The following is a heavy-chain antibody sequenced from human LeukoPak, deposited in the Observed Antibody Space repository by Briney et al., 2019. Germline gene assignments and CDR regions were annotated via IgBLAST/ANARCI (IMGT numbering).Heavy chain of an antibody. CDR3: ARGATTDTRHLDY. CDR2: ISYDGSHK. V-gene: IGHV3-30*03. D-gene: IGHD4-17*01. J-gene: IGHJ4*02. CDR1: GFTFSTYG. Sequence: GGSLRLSCAASGFTFSTYGMHWVRQAPGKGLEWVAVISYDGSHKYYADSVKGRFTISRDNTKNSLYLQMNSLRDEDTAVYYCARGATTDTRHLDYWGQGTLVTVSP.